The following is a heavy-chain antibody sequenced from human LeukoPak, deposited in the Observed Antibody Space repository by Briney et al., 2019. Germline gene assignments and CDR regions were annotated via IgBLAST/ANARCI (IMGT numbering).Heavy chain of an antibody. D-gene: IGHD3-10*01. Sequence: PSETLSLTCAVYGGSFSGYYWSWIRQPPGKGLEWIGYIYHNGSTYYNPSLKSRVTISVDTSKNQFSLKLSSVTAADTAVYYCAREMEDKSFSFGELRKNYYYYMDVWGKGTTVTVSS. CDR2: IYHNGST. J-gene: IGHJ6*03. CDR3: AREMEDKSFSFGELRKNYYYYMDV. V-gene: IGHV4-34*01. CDR1: GGSFSGYY.